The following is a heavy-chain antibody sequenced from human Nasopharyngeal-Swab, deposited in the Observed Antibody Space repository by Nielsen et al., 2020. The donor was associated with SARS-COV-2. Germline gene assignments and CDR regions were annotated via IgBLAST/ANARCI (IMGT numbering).Heavy chain of an antibody. CDR3: ARERTDCSGGSCYSYGMDV. Sequence: GGSLRLSCAASGFTFSSYDMHWVRQATGKGLEWVSAIGTAGDTYYPGSVKGRFTISRENAKNSLYLQMNSLRAGVTAVYYCARERTDCSGGSCYSYGMDVWGQGTTVTVSS. J-gene: IGHJ6*02. D-gene: IGHD2-15*01. CDR1: GFTFSSYD. CDR2: IGTAGDT. V-gene: IGHV3-13*01.